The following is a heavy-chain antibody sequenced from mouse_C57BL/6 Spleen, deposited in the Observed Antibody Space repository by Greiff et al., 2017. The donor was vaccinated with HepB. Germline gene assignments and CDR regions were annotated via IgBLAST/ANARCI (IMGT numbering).Heavy chain of an antibody. CDR1: GYTFTSYW. Sequence: QVQLQQPGAELVRPGSSVKLSCKASGYTFTSYWMHWVKQRPIQGLEWIGNIDPSDSETHYNQKFKDKATLTVDKSSSTAYMQLSSLTSEDSAVYYCARYYDGYSFDYWGQGTTFTVSS. J-gene: IGHJ2*01. CDR3: ARYYDGYSFDY. V-gene: IGHV1-52*01. D-gene: IGHD2-3*01. CDR2: IDPSDSET.